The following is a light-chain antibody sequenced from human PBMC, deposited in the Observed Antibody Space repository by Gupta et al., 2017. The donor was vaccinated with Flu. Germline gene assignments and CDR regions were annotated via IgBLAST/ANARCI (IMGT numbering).Light chain of an antibody. V-gene: IGLV2-14*01. CDR3: SSYASSSSYV. CDR1: SSDVGGYNY. Sequence: QSALTQPASVSGSPGQSITISCTGTSSDVGGYNYVSWYQQHPGKAPKLTIYEVTNRPSGVSNRFSGAKSGNTASLTISGRQADDEADYFCSSYASSSSYVFGTGTKVTVL. CDR2: EVT. J-gene: IGLJ1*01.